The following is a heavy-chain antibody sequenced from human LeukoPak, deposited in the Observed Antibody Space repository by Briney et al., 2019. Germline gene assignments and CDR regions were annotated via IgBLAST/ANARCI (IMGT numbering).Heavy chain of an antibody. V-gene: IGHV1-69*05. J-gene: IGHJ5*02. CDR3: ASGDSSSWSGWFDP. Sequence: EASVKVSCKASGGTFSSYAISWVRQDPGQGLEWMGGIIPIFGTANDAQKFQGRVTITTDESTRTAVMELSSLRSEDTAVYYCASGDSSSWSGWFDPWGQGTLVTVSS. D-gene: IGHD6-13*01. CDR2: IIPIFGTA. CDR1: GGTFSSYA.